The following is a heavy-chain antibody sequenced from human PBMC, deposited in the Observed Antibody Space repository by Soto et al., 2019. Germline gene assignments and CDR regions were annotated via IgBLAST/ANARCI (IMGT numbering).Heavy chain of an antibody. Sequence: QVQLVQSGAEVKKPGSSVKVSCKASGGTFSSYAISWVRQAPGQGLEWMGEIIPIFGTANYAQKFQGRVTITAXXSXSXXYMELSSLSSEDTAVYYCARDRGPSSGYYPYWFDPWGQGTLVTVSS. CDR1: GGTFSSYA. CDR3: ARDRGPSSGYYPYWFDP. J-gene: IGHJ5*02. CDR2: IIPIFGTA. D-gene: IGHD3-22*01. V-gene: IGHV1-69*12.